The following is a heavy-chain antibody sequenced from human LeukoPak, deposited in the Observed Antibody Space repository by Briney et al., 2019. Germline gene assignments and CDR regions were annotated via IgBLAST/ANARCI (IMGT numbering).Heavy chain of an antibody. CDR2: IYYSGSS. Sequence: SETLSLTCTVSGGSISSSSYYWGWLRQPPGKGLEWIGSIYYSGSSYNNPSLKSRVTISVDTSKNQFSLKLSSVTAADTAVYFCARQRTDDSSGSLDYWGQGTLVTVSS. CDR1: GGSISSSSYY. D-gene: IGHD3-22*01. CDR3: ARQRTDDSSGSLDY. V-gene: IGHV4-39*07. J-gene: IGHJ4*02.